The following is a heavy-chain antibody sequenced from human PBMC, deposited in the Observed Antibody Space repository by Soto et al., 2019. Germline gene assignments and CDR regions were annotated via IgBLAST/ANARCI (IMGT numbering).Heavy chain of an antibody. J-gene: IGHJ4*02. CDR2: IKQDGSEK. CDR1: GFTFSSYW. CDR3: ARVFSGSYYGIDY. D-gene: IGHD1-26*01. Sequence: PGGSLRLSCAASGFTFSSYWMSWVRQAPGKGLEWVANIKQDGSEKYYVDSVKGRFTISRDNAKNSLYLQMNSLRAEDTAVYYCARVFSGSYYGIDYWGQGTLVTVSS. V-gene: IGHV3-7*01.